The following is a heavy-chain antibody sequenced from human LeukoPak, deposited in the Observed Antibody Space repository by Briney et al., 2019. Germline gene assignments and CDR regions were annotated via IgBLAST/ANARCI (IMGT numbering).Heavy chain of an antibody. D-gene: IGHD6-13*01. V-gene: IGHV3-7*03. CDR1: GFPFNAYW. Sequence: GGSLRLSCAASGFPFNAYWMTWVRQAPGKGLEWVANIRQGGDTKYYVDSVKGRFTISRDNAMNSLYLQMNSLRAEDTAIYYCARSLPYGTTWYGRSDFWGQGTLVTVSS. J-gene: IGHJ4*02. CDR3: ARSLPYGTTWYGRSDF. CDR2: IRQGGDTK.